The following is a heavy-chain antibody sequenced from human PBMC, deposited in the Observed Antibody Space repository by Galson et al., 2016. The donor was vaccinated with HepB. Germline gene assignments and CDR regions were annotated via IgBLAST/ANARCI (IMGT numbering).Heavy chain of an antibody. Sequence: TLSLTCTVSGGSISSGGFYWNWIRQHPDKGLEWIGYINYSGATYYNPSLKSRLTISVDTSKNQFSLKLSSVTAADTAVYYCAREGPVVVSGMDVWGQGTAVIVSS. J-gene: IGHJ6*02. V-gene: IGHV4-31*03. D-gene: IGHD2-2*01. CDR2: INYSGAT. CDR1: GGSISSGGFY. CDR3: AREGPVVVSGMDV.